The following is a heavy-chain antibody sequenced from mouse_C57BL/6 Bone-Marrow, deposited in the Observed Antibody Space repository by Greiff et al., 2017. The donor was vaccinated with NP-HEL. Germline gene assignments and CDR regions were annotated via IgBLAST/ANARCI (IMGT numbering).Heavy chain of an antibody. CDR3: TSYYYGNWYFDV. D-gene: IGHD1-1*01. CDR1: GFNIKDDY. CDR2: IDPENGDT. V-gene: IGHV14-4*01. Sequence: VHVKQSGAELVRPGASVKLSCTASGFNIKDDYMHWVKQRPEQGLEWIGWIDPENGDTEYASKFQGKATITADTSSNTAYLQLSSLTSEDTAVYYCTSYYYGNWYFDVWGTGTTVTVSS. J-gene: IGHJ1*03.